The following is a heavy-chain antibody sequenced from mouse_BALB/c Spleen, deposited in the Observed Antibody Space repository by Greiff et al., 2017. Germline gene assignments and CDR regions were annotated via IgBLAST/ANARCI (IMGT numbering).Heavy chain of an antibody. Sequence: EVQGVESGGDLVKPGGSLKLSCAASGFTFSSYGMSWVRQTPDKRLEWVATISSGGSYTYYPDSVKGRFTISRDNAKNTLYLQMSSLKSEDTAMYYCARGGINYYGSSYDWYFDVWGAGTTVTVSS. D-gene: IGHD1-1*01. CDR3: ARGGINYYGSSYDWYFDV. J-gene: IGHJ1*01. V-gene: IGHV5-6*01. CDR2: ISSGGSYT. CDR1: GFTFSSYG.